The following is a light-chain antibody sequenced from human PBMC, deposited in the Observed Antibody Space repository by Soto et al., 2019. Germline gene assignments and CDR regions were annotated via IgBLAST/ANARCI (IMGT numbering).Light chain of an antibody. CDR2: GAS. CDR1: QSVGSNY. J-gene: IGKJ1*01. CDR3: QQYNDWPLT. Sequence: EIVLTQSPGTLSLSPGERATLYCRASQSVGSNYLAWYQQKPGQAPRVLIYGASSRATGIPDRFSGSGSGADFTLTISRLEPEDFAVYYCQQYNDWPLTFGQGTKVDIK. V-gene: IGKV3-20*01.